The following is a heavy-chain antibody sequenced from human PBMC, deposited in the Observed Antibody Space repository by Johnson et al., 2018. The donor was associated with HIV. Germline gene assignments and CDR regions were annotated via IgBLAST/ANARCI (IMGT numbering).Heavy chain of an antibody. V-gene: IGHV3-23*04. J-gene: IGHJ3*02. D-gene: IGHD5-18*01. CDR1: GFTVSSNY. CDR2: ISGRGGST. Sequence: VQLVESGGGLVQPGGSLRLSCAASGFTVSSNYMSWVRQAPGKGLEWISAISGRGGSTYYADSVKGRFTISRDNSKNTLYLQMNSLRAEDTALYYCAKDMERYSYGPDAFDIWGQGTMVTVSS. CDR3: AKDMERYSYGPDAFDI.